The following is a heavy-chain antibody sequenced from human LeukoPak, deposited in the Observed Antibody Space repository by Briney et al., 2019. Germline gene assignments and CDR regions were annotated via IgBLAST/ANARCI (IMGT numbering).Heavy chain of an antibody. J-gene: IGHJ5*02. V-gene: IGHV3-23*01. CDR2: ISGSGGST. CDR3: ARGIAPSYYDFWSGYYRAYDWFDP. D-gene: IGHD3-3*01. CDR1: GFTFSSYA. Sequence: PGGSLRLSCAASGFTFSSYAMSWVRQAPGKGLEWVSAISGSGGSTYYADSVKGRFTISRDNSKNTLYLQMNSLRAEDTAVYYCARGIAPSYYDFWSGYYRAYDWFDPWGQGTLVTVSS.